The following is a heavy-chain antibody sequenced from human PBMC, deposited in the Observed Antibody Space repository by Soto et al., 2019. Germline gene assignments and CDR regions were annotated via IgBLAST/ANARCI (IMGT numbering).Heavy chain of an antibody. Sequence: PSQTLSLTCAISGDSVSSNSAAWNWIRQSPSRGLEWLGRTYYRSKWYNDYAVSVKSRITINPDTSKNQFSLQLNSVTPEDTAVYYCARVNYYGSGSAYYYDVMDVWGQGTTVTVSS. J-gene: IGHJ6*02. CDR1: GDSVSSNSAA. CDR2: TYYRSKWYN. V-gene: IGHV6-1*01. CDR3: ARVNYYGSGSAYYYDVMDV. D-gene: IGHD3-10*01.